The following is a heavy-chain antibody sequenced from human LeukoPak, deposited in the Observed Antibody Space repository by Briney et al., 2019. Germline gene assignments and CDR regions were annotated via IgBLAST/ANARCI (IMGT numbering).Heavy chain of an antibody. V-gene: IGHV3-53*01. J-gene: IGHJ4*02. CDR3: ARGFPYTSRQFES. Sequence: GGSLRLSCAASGFTVSSNYMSWVRQAPGKGLEWVSVIYSGGSTYYADSVKGRFTISRDNTNNSLFLQTNNLRAEDTAVYYCARGFPYTSRQFESWGQGTLVTVSS. CDR2: IYSGGST. D-gene: IGHD2-2*01. CDR1: GFTVSSNY.